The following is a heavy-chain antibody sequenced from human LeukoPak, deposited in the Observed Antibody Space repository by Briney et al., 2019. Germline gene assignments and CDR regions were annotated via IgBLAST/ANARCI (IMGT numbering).Heavy chain of an antibody. Sequence: GSLRLSCAASGFTFSSYSMHWVRQAPGKGLEWVSSVTGSGTCMYYGDSVKGRFTISRDNAKNSLYLQMNSLRAEDTAVYYCARETGEAFDIWGQGTMVTVSS. CDR2: VTGSGTCM. CDR3: ARETGEAFDI. CDR1: GFTFSSYS. D-gene: IGHD3-16*01. V-gene: IGHV3-21*06. J-gene: IGHJ3*02.